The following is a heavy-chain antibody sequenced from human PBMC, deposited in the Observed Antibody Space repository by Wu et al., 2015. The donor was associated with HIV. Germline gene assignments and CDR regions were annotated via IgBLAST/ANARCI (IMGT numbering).Heavy chain of an antibody. J-gene: IGHJ5*02. V-gene: IGHV1-2*02. Sequence: VQLVQSGAEVKKPGASVKVSCKASGYTFTGYYIHWVRQAPGQGLEWMGWINPNTGGTNYAQKFQGRVTMTRDTSISTAYMELSRLRSDDMAVYYCAREVRYSAYDWQAGGMGWFDPVGPGSPGHRLL. CDR2: INPNTGGT. CDR1: GYTFTGYY. D-gene: IGHD5-12*01. CDR3: AREVRYSAYDWQAGGMGWFDP.